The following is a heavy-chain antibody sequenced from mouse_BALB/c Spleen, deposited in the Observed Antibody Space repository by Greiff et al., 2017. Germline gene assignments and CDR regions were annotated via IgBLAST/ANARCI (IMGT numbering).Heavy chain of an antibody. J-gene: IGHJ2*01. CDR3: ARSGRYLDY. CDR1: GYNFTSYW. Sequence: VQLQQPGAELVKPGTSVKLSCKASGYNFTSYWINWVKLRPGQGLEWIGDIYPGSGSTNYNEKFKSKATLTVDTSSSTAYMQLSSLASEDSALYYCARSGRYLDYWGQGTTLTVSS. CDR2: IYPGSGST. D-gene: IGHD1-3*01. V-gene: IGHV1-55*01.